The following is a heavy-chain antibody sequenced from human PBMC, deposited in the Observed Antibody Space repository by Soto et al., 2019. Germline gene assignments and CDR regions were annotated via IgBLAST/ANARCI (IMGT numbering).Heavy chain of an antibody. CDR2: INPDDGTR. CDR1: GYTFTTYQ. D-gene: IGHD3-10*01. CDR3: TREGRGPTKGGLDH. J-gene: IGHJ4*02. Sequence: ASVKVSCKASGYTFTTYQMHWVRQAPGQGLEWLGIINPDDGTRYYAQKFQGRITLTRDTSTSTVYMDLSGLASEDTAVYFCTREGRGPTKGGLDHWGQGTLVTVSP. V-gene: IGHV1-46*03.